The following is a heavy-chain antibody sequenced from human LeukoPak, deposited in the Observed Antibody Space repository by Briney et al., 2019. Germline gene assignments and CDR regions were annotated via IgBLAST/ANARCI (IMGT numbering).Heavy chain of an antibody. CDR3: AGQKSGSRYFDY. CDR2: IYYSGST. D-gene: IGHD1-26*01. V-gene: IGHV4-39*01. J-gene: IGHJ4*02. CDR1: GGSISSSSYY. Sequence: PSETLSLTCTVSGGSISSSSYYWGWIRQPPGKGLEWIGSIYYSGSTYYNPSLKSRVTISVDTSKNQFSLKLSSVTAADTAVYYCAGQKSGSRYFDYWGQGTLVTVSS.